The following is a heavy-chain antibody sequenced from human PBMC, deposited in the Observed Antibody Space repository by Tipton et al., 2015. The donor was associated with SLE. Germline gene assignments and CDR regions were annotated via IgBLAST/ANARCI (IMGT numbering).Heavy chain of an antibody. V-gene: IGHV3-7*01. D-gene: IGHD3-10*01. CDR2: IKQDGSEK. CDR3: ARDQLWFGELFPFDY. CDR1: GFTFSSYW. J-gene: IGHJ4*02. Sequence: SLRLSCAASGFTFSSYWMSWVRQAPGKGLEWVANIKQDGSEKYYVDSVKGRFTISRDNAKNSLYLQMNSLRAEDTAVYYCARDQLWFGELFPFDYWGQGTLVTVSS.